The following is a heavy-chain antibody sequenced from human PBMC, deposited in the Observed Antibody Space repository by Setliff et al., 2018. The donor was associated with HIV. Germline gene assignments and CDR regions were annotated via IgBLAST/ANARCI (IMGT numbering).Heavy chain of an antibody. D-gene: IGHD3-10*01. CDR3: ARGQENGDLRY. CDR2: ISHSGST. Sequence: PSETLSLTCAVYGGSFSGYYWSWIRQPPGKGLEWIGEISHSGSTNYNPSLKSRVTLSVDTSKNQFSLNLSSVTAADTALYYCARGQENGDLRYWGQGTLVTVSS. CDR1: GGSFSGYY. J-gene: IGHJ4*02. V-gene: IGHV4-34*01.